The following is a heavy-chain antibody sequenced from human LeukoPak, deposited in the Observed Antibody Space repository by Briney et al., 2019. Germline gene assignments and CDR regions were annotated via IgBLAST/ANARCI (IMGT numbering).Heavy chain of an antibody. CDR1: GGSFSGYY. V-gene: IGHV4-34*01. CDR3: ASIVVVPAATGGYNWLDP. D-gene: IGHD2-2*01. CDR2: INHSGST. Sequence: SETLFLTCAVYGGSFSGYYWSWIRQPPGKGLEWIGEINHSGSTNYNPSLKSRVTISVDTSKNQFSLKLSSVTAADTAVYYCASIVVVPAATGGYNWLDPWGQGTLVTVPS. J-gene: IGHJ5*02.